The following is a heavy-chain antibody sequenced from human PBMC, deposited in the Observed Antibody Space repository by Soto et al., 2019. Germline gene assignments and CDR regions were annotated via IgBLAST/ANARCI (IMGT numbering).Heavy chain of an antibody. V-gene: IGHV1-18*01. CDR1: GGAFSNHA. D-gene: IGHD3-22*01. CDR2: ISAYNGNT. CDR3: ARVNTMIVVVTHAFDI. Sequence: ASVKVSCKAAGGAFSNHAISWVRQAPGQGLEWMGWISAYNGNTNYAQKLQGRVTMTTDTSTSTAYMELRSLRSDDTAVYYCARVNTMIVVVTHAFDIWGQGTMVTVSS. J-gene: IGHJ3*02.